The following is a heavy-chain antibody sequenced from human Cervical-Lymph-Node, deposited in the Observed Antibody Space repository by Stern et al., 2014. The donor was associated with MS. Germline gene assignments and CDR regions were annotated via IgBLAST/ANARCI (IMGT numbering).Heavy chain of an antibody. J-gene: IGHJ4*02. CDR3: ARGHIPYAYNYLFDY. CDR2: AWCDGSTA. V-gene: IGHV3-33*01. CDR1: GFTFSSYG. D-gene: IGHD5-24*01. Sequence: VQLVESGGGVVQPGTSLRLSCAASGFTFSSYGMHWVRQAPGKGLEWVALAWCDGSTAYYTNSVKGRFTISRDNSKNTLSLQMNSLTAEDTAVYYCARGHIPYAYNYLFDYWGQGTLVTVSS.